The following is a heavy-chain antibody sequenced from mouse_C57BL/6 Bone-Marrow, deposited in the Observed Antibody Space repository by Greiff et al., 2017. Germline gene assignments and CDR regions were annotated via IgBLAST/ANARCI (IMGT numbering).Heavy chain of an antibody. D-gene: IGHD1-1*01. CDR1: GFSLTSYG. V-gene: IGHV2-2*01. CDR3: ARGGITAVVATWGEFDYGDY. Sequence: QVHVKQSGPGLVQPSQSLSITCTVSGFSLTSYGVHWVRQSPGKGLEWLGVIWSGGSTDYNAAFISRLSIRKDNSKSHVFFKMHSLQAYDTAIYYCARGGITAVVATWGEFDYGDYWGQGTTLTVSS. CDR2: IWSGGST. J-gene: IGHJ2*01.